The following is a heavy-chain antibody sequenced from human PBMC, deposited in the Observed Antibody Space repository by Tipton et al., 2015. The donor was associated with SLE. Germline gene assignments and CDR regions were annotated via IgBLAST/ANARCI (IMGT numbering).Heavy chain of an antibody. Sequence: TLSLTCTVSGGSISSSSYYWGWIRQPPGKGLEWIGYIYYSGSTYYNPSLKSRVTISVDTSKNQSSLKLSSVTAAGTAVYYCTRHWYSYGSPFDSWGQGTLVTVSS. D-gene: IGHD5-18*01. V-gene: IGHV4-31*03. CDR2: IYYSGST. CDR3: TRHWYSYGSPFDS. CDR1: GGSISSSSYY. J-gene: IGHJ4*02.